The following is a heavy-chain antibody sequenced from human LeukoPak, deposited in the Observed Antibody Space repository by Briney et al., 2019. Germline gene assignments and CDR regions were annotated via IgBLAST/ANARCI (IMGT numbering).Heavy chain of an antibody. CDR1: GGSFSGYY. CDR3: ARLAPDYYDSSGYYPIFNFDY. CDR2: IYYSGST. J-gene: IGHJ4*02. V-gene: IGHV4-34*01. D-gene: IGHD3-22*01. Sequence: PSETLSLTCAVYGGSFSGYYWSWIRQPPGKGLEWIGSIYYSGSTYYNPSLKSRVTISVDTSKNQFSLKLSSVTAADTAVYYCARLAPDYYDSSGYYPIFNFDYWGQGTLVTVSS.